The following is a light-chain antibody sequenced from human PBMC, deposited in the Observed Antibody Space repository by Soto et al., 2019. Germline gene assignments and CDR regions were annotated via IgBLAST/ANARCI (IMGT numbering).Light chain of an antibody. CDR1: DNGSKP. V-gene: IGLV3-21*02. J-gene: IGLJ2*01. CDR2: DNS. CDR3: QVWDSSSDRLVV. Sequence: SYELTQPPSVSVAPGQTARITCGGSDNGSKPVHWYQQKPGRAPVLVVFDNSDRASGIPERLSGSNSGNTATLTISRVEAGDEADYYCQVWDSSSDRLVVFGGGTKVTVL.